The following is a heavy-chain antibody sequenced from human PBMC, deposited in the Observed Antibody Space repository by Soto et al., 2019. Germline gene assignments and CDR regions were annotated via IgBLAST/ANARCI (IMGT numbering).Heavy chain of an antibody. CDR1: GYTFTSYD. CDR3: ALRHGDYDFWSGPDAFDI. Sequence: GASVKVSCKASGYTFTSYDINWVRQATGQGLEWMGWMNPNSGNTGYAQKFQGRVTMTRNTSISTAYMELRSLRSDDTAVYYCALRHGDYDFWSGPDAFDIWGQGTMVTVSS. CDR2: MNPNSGNT. V-gene: IGHV1-8*01. D-gene: IGHD3-3*01. J-gene: IGHJ3*02.